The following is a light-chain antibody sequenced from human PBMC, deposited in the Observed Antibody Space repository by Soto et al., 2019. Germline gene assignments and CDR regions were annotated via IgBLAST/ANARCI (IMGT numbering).Light chain of an antibody. Sequence: QAVVTQPPSVSAAPGQKITISCSGSSSNIGNKDVSWYQQLPGTAPKLLIYENNKRPSGIPDRFSGSKSGTSGTLGITGLQTGDEADYYCGTWDSGLSAHVFGTGTKLTVL. J-gene: IGLJ1*01. CDR1: SSNIGNKD. CDR3: GTWDSGLSAHV. CDR2: ENN. V-gene: IGLV1-51*02.